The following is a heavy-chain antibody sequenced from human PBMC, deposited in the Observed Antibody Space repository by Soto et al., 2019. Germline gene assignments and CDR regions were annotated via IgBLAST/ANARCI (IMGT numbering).Heavy chain of an antibody. CDR2: ISSSGSTI. J-gene: IGHJ4*02. CDR3: ARGRIAAAGHAVFEY. V-gene: IGHV3-11*01. Sequence: PGLSLRLSCSASGFTFSDYYMSWILQTPVKVLEWVSYISSSGSTIYYADSVKGRFTISRDNAKNSLYLQMNSLRAEDTAVYYCARGRIAAAGHAVFEYWGQGTLVTVSS. D-gene: IGHD6-13*01. CDR1: GFTFSDYY.